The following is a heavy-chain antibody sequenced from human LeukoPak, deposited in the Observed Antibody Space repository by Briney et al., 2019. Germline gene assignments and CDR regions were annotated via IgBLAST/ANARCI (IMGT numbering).Heavy chain of an antibody. CDR1: GFTFSDYA. V-gene: IGHV3-23*01. J-gene: IGHJ6*02. CDR3: AKEDTAMANYYYYYGMDV. Sequence: GGSLRLSCAASGFTFSDYAMTWVRQAPGKGLEWVSGITSSGGSTYSADSVKGRFTISRDNSKNTLYLQMNSLRAEDTAVYYCAKEDTAMANYYYYYGMDVWGQGTTVTVSS. CDR2: ITSSGGST. D-gene: IGHD5-18*01.